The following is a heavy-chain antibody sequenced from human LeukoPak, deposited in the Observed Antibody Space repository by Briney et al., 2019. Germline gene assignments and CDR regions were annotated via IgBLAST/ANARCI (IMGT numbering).Heavy chain of an antibody. D-gene: IGHD3-9*01. CDR2: ISGSGGST. CDR1: GFTFSSYA. V-gene: IGHV3-23*01. Sequence: PGGSLRLSCAASGFTFSSYAMSWVRQAPGKGLEWVSAISGSGGSTYYADSVKGRFTISRDNSKNTLYLQMNSLRAEDTAVYYCAKVPSTLRYFDWQYFDYWGQGTLVTVSS. CDR3: AKVPSTLRYFDWQYFDY. J-gene: IGHJ4*02.